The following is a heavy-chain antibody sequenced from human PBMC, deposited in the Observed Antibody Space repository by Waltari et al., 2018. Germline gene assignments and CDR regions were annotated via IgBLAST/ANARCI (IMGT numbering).Heavy chain of an antibody. V-gene: IGHV3-23*01. CDR1: GFTFSSYA. CDR3: AKDGSATSYD. J-gene: IGHJ4*02. Sequence: VQLLESGGGLVQPGGSLRLPCAASGFTFSSYAMTWVRQAPGTELEWVSAITDGGGSTDYADSVKGRFTSSRDKAKNTLYMEMNSLRAEDTAVYYWAKDGSATSYDWGQGTLVTVSS. CDR2: ITDGGGST. D-gene: IGHD5-12*01.